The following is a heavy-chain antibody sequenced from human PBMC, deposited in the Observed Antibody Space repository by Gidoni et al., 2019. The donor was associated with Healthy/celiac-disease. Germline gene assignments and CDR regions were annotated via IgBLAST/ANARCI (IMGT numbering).Heavy chain of an antibody. V-gene: IGHV2-26*01. CDR2: ILSNDEK. CDR1: GFSLSTARMG. CDR3: ARIPIVVGPAAPGRAYWYFDL. Sequence: QVTLKESGPVLVKPTETLTLTCTVSGFSLSTARMGVSWLRQPPGKALEWLAHILSNDEKSSSTSLKSRLTISKDTAKSQVVRTMTNMDPVDTATYYCARIPIVVGPAAPGRAYWYFDLWGRGTLVTVSS. J-gene: IGHJ2*01. D-gene: IGHD2-2*01.